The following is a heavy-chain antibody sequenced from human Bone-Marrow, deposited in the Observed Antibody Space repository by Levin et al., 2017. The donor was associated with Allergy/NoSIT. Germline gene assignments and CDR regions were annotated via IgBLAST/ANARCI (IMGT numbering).Heavy chain of an antibody. Sequence: PGGSLRLSCTASGFTFSSYWMHWVRQGPGKGLVWVSRINSDGSYTNYADSVKGRFTISRDNATNTLYLQLNSLRAEDTAVYYCARDRDYGGNRFDYWGQGTLVTVSS. D-gene: IGHD4-23*01. CDR1: GFTFSSYW. CDR2: INSDGSYT. J-gene: IGHJ4*02. V-gene: IGHV3-74*01. CDR3: ARDRDYGGNRFDY.